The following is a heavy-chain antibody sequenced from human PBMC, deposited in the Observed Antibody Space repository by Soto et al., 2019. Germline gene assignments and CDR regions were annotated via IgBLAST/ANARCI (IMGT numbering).Heavy chain of an antibody. CDR1: GYTFTSRG. V-gene: IGHV1-18*01. J-gene: IGHJ2*01. Sequence: QVQLVQSGPEVKEPGASVKVSCKASGYTFTSRGIYWVRQAPGQGLEWMGWISRHNGNTHYAQSLQGRVTLTTDTSTSTAYMDLRSLRSDDTAVYYCVREAGDYDWYFDLWGRGTPVTVSS. CDR2: ISRHNGNT. CDR3: VREAGDYDWYFDL. D-gene: IGHD4-17*01.